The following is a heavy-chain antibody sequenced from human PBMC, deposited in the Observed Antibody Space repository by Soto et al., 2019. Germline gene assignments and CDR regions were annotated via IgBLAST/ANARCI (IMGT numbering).Heavy chain of an antibody. CDR3: ARDRVYDLGRDGIDY. Sequence: QVQLQESGPGLVKPSQTLSLTCTVSGGSISSGGYYWSWIRQHPGKGLEWIGYIYYSGSTYYNPSLRSRVTISVDTSKNQFSLKLSSVTAADTAVYYCARDRVYDLGRDGIDYWGQGTLVTVSS. D-gene: IGHD3-3*01. V-gene: IGHV4-31*03. CDR2: IYYSGST. CDR1: GGSISSGGYY. J-gene: IGHJ4*02.